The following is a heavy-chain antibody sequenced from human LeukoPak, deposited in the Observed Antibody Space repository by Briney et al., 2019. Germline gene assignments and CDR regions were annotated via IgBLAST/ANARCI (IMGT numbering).Heavy chain of an antibody. CDR3: ARVMGTTVTKYYYYYYGMDV. Sequence: PGGSLRLSCAASGFTFSSYSMNWVRQAPGKGLEWLSYISYNSGTISYADSVKGRFTVSRDDAANSLYLQMTSLRVEDTAVYYCARVMGTTVTKYYYYYYGMDVWGQGTTVTVSS. V-gene: IGHV3-48*04. CDR1: GFTFSSYS. CDR2: ISYNSGTI. D-gene: IGHD4-17*01. J-gene: IGHJ6*02.